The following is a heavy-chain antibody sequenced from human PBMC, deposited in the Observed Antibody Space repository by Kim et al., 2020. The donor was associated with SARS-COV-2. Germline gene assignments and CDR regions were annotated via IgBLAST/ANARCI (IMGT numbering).Heavy chain of an antibody. D-gene: IGHD5-18*01. CDR1: GFTFRSYG. J-gene: IGHJ4*01. Sequence: GGSLRLSCAASGFTFRSYGMHWVRQAPGKGLEWVAVVSYDGSNKYYADSVKGRFTISRDNSKNTLYLQMNSLRAEDTAVYYCANESCRNSYHDDYFDYWG. CDR2: VSYDGSNK. V-gene: IGHV3-30*18. CDR3: ANESCRNSYHDDYFDY.